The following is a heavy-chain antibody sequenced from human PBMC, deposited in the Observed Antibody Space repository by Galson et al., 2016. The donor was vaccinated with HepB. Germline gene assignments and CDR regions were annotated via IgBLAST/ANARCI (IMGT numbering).Heavy chain of an antibody. Sequence: PALVKPTQTLTLTCSFSGSSLSTLGMCVSWIRQPPGKALEWLALIDWDDDKYYSTSLKTRLTISKDTSKNQVVLTITNMEPVDTATYYCARHTYYDFWSGYLDWGQGTLVTVSS. CDR2: IDWDDDK. CDR1: GSSLSTLGMC. V-gene: IGHV2-70*01. CDR3: ARHTYYDFWSGYLD. J-gene: IGHJ4*02. D-gene: IGHD3-3*01.